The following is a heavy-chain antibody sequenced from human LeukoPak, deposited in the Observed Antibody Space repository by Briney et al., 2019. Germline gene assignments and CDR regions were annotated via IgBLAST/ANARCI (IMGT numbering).Heavy chain of an antibody. D-gene: IGHD3-16*01. V-gene: IGHV4-39*06. J-gene: IGHJ5*02. Sequence: SETLSLTCTVSGGSISSSSYYWGWIRQPPGKGLEWIGSIYYSGSTYYNPSLKSRVTISVDTSKNQFPLKLSSVTAADTAVYYCARGVWRTHWFDPWGQGTLVTVSS. CDR3: ARGVWRTHWFDP. CDR2: IYYSGST. CDR1: GGSISSSSYY.